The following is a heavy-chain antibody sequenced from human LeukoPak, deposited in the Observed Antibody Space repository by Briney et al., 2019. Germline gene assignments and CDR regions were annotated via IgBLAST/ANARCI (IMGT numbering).Heavy chain of an antibody. CDR1: DDSIRSNNYY. CDR3: VRHFPHMDPSGWNQGWFDT. CDR2: IYYSGRT. J-gene: IGHJ5*02. V-gene: IGHV4-39*01. D-gene: IGHD6-19*01. Sequence: SETLSLTCTVSDDSIRSNNYYWGWIRQPPGKGLEWIGSIYYSGRTYHNPSLKSRVTISVDTSKNQFSLKVSSVSAEDTAVYYCVRHFPHMDPSGWNQGWFDTWGQGTLDTVPS.